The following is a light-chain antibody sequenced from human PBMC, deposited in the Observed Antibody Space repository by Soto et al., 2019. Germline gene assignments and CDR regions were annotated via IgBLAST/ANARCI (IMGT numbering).Light chain of an antibody. Sequence: QSALTQPASVSGSPGQSITISCTGTRTDIGGYNYVSWYQHHPGKAPKLIIYEVTNRPSGVSNRFSGSKSDNTASLTISGLQAEDEADYYCTSYTITTTLVLFGGGTKLTVL. CDR3: TSYTITTTLVL. CDR1: RTDIGGYNY. CDR2: EVT. V-gene: IGLV2-14*01. J-gene: IGLJ3*02.